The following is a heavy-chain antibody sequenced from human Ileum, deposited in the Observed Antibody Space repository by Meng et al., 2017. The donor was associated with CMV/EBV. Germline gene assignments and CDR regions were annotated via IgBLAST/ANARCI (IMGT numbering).Heavy chain of an antibody. D-gene: IGHD2-21*01. J-gene: IGHJ4*02. V-gene: IGHV3-33*03. CDR1: GFTFSRLG. Sequence: CSAFGFTFSRLGMHWVRQAPGKGLEWVAIVWDNGNRQYTADSVKGRFTISRDNSRNTLNLQMNSLRAEDTAVYYCAKDIRNMAGGDYWGQGTLVTVSS. CDR3: AKDIRNMAGGDY. CDR2: VWDNGNRQ.